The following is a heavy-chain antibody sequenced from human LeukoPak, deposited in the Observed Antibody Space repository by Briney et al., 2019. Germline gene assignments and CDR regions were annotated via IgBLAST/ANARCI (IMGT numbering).Heavy chain of an antibody. Sequence: GESLKISCKGSGYSFTSYWIGWVRQMPGKGLEWMGIIYPGDSDTRYSPSFQGQVTISADKSISTAYLQWSSLKASDTAMYYCARQGRDITIFRVAIGRVDYWGQGTLVTVSS. CDR1: GYSFTSYW. V-gene: IGHV5-51*01. CDR2: IYPGDSDT. D-gene: IGHD3-3*01. CDR3: ARQGRDITIFRVAIGRVDY. J-gene: IGHJ4*02.